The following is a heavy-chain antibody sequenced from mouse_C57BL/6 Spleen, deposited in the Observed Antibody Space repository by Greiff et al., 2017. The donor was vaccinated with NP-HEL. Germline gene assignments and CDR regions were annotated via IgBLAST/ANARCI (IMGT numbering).Heavy chain of an antibody. J-gene: IGHJ1*03. Sequence: VQLQQPGTELVKPGASVKLSCKASGYTFTSYWMHWVKQRPGQGLEWIGNINPSNGGTNYNEKFKSKATLTVDKSSSTAYMQLSSLTSEDSAVYYCARQNYGSRWYFDVWGTGTTVTVSS. D-gene: IGHD1-1*01. CDR2: INPSNGGT. CDR3: ARQNYGSRWYFDV. CDR1: GYTFTSYW. V-gene: IGHV1-53*01.